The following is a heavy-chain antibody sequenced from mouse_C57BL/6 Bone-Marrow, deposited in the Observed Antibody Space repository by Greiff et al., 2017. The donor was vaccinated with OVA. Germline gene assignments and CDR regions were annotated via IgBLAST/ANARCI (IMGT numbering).Heavy chain of an antibody. CDR3: TRKGTYSNYLFAY. D-gene: IGHD2-5*01. CDR2: IDPETGGT. V-gene: IGHV1-15*01. Sequence: VQLQQSGAELVRPGASVTLSCKASGYTFTDYEMHWVKQTPVHGLEWIGAIDPETGGTAYNQKFKGKAILTADKSSSTAYMELRSLTSEDSAVYYCTRKGTYSNYLFAYWGQGTLVTVSA. CDR1: GYTFTDYE. J-gene: IGHJ3*01.